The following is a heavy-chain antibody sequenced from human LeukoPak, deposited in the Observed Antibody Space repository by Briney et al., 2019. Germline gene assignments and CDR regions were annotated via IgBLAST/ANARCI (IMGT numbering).Heavy chain of an antibody. Sequence: SVKVSCKASGGTFSSYAISWVREAPGQGLEWMGRIIPILGIANYAQKFQGRVTITADKSTSTAYMELSSLRSEDTAVYYCASGDVVPAAYYFNYWGQGTLVTVSS. J-gene: IGHJ4*02. CDR3: ASGDVVPAAYYFNY. V-gene: IGHV1-69*04. D-gene: IGHD2-2*01. CDR2: IIPILGIA. CDR1: GGTFSSYA.